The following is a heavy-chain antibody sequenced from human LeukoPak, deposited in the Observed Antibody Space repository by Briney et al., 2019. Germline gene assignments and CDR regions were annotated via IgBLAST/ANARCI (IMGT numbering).Heavy chain of an antibody. J-gene: IGHJ4*02. CDR1: GYTFTSYV. D-gene: IGHD3-9*01. CDR2: ISAYNGNT. CDR3: ARAPPEALPLRYFDWGDYYFDY. V-gene: IGHV1-18*01. Sequence: GASVKVSCKASGYTFTSYVISWVRQAPGQGLEWMGWISAYNGNTNYAQKLQGRVTMTTDTSTSTAYMELRSLRSDDTAVYYCARAPPEALPLRYFDWGDYYFDYWGQGTLVTVSS.